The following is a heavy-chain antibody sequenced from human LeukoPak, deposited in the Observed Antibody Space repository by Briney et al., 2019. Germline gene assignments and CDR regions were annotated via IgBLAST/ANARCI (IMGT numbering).Heavy chain of an antibody. CDR3: ASSYGSDLLDY. Sequence: GASVKVSCKASGYTFTSYYMHWVRQAPGQGLEWMGIINPSGGSTSYAQKFQGRVTITADKSTSTAYMELSSLRSEDTAVYYCASSYGSDLLDYWGRGTLVTVSS. CDR1: GYTFTSYY. V-gene: IGHV1-46*01. D-gene: IGHD3-10*01. J-gene: IGHJ4*02. CDR2: INPSGGST.